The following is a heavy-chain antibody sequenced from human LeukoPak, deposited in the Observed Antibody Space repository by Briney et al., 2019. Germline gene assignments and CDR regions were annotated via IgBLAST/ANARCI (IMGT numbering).Heavy chain of an antibody. CDR1: GYTFTSYY. J-gene: IGHJ5*02. Sequence: GASVKVSCRASGYTFTSYYMHWVRQAPGQGLEWMGIINPSGGSTSYAQKFQGRVTMTRDMSTSTVYMELSSLRSEDTAVYYCARGSIAVAGPYNWFDPWGQGTLVTVSS. V-gene: IGHV1-46*01. CDR3: ARGSIAVAGPYNWFDP. CDR2: INPSGGST. D-gene: IGHD6-19*01.